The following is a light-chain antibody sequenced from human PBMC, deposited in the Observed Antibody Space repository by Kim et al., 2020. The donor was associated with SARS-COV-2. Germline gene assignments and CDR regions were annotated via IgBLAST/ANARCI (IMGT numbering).Light chain of an antibody. CDR2: YDS. CDR3: QVWDSSSDHYV. V-gene: IGLV3-21*04. J-gene: IGLJ1*01. CDR1: NIGSES. Sequence: SYELTQPPSVSVAPGKTARITCGGNNIGSESVHWYQQKPGQAPVLVIYYDSDRPSGIPERFSGSNSGNTATLTISRVEAGDEADYYCQVWDSSSDHYVFG.